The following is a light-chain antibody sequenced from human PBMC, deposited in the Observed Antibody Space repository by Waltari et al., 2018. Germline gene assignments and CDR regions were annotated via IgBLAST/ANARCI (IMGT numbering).Light chain of an antibody. CDR2: GNT. CDR1: SSNLGARYE. CDR3: QSSDHSVTGWV. J-gene: IGLJ3*02. V-gene: IGLV1-40*01. Sequence: QSVLTQPPSVSGAPGQTVTISCTGTSSNLGARYEVHSYQLIPGRAPKLIISGNTDRPSGVPDRFSGSKSGTSASLIIAGLQAEDEADYYCQSSDHSVTGWVFGGGTKLTVL.